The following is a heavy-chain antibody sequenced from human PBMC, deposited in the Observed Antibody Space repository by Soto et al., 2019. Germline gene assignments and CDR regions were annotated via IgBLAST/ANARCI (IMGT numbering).Heavy chain of an antibody. D-gene: IGHD3-3*01. CDR2: ISAYNGNT. J-gene: IGHJ4*02. CDR3: ARDDRIEDFWSGYSDEPYYFDY. Sequence: ASVKVSCKASGYTFTSYGISGVRHAPGQGLEWMGWISAYNGNTNYAQKLQGRVTMTTDPSTSTAYMQLRSLRYDEPAVYYCARDDRIEDFWSGYSDEPYYFDYWGQGTLVTVSS. V-gene: IGHV1-18*01. CDR1: GYTFTSYG.